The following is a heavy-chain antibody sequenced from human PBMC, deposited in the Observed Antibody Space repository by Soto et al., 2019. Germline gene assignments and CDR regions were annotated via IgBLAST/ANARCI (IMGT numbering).Heavy chain of an antibody. J-gene: IGHJ3*01. CDR1: GFTFSSYA. CDR2: ISGSGGST. D-gene: IGHD3-3*01. Sequence: GGSLRLSCAASGFTFSSYAMSWVRQAPGKGLEWVSAISGSGGSTYYADSVKGRFTISRDNSKNTLYLQMDSLRAEDTAVYYCAKIFRGWNMRYDAIDFWATGLLSPSLQ. CDR3: AKIFRGWNMRYDAIDF. V-gene: IGHV3-23*01.